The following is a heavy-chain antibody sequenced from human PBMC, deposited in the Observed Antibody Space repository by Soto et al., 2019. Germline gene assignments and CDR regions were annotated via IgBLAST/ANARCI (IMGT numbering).Heavy chain of an antibody. J-gene: IGHJ4*02. Sequence: GGPLRLSCAASGFTFSSYAMSWVRQAPGKGREWVSAISGSGGSTYYADSVKGRFTISRDNSKNTLYLQMNSLRAEDTAVYYCAKVLDYDFWSGYNYWGQGTLVTVSS. V-gene: IGHV3-23*01. D-gene: IGHD3-3*01. CDR1: GFTFSSYA. CDR3: AKVLDYDFWSGYNY. CDR2: ISGSGGST.